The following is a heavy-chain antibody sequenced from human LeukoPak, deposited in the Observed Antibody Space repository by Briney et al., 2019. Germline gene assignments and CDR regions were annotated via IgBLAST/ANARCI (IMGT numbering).Heavy chain of an antibody. D-gene: IGHD2-2*01. V-gene: IGHV1-18*01. CDR3: ARDGTSTDDY. J-gene: IGHJ4*02. CDR2: ISGNNDNP. Sequence: GASVKVSRTASGYTFSNFGISWVRQAPGQGLEWMGWISGNNDNPNYGQKFQGRLTVTTDSSTSTAYMELRNLRSDDTAVYYCARDGTSTDDYWGQGTLVTVSS. CDR1: GYTFSNFG.